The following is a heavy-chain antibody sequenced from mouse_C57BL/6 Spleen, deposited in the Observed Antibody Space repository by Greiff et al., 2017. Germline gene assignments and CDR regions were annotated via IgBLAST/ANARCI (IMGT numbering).Heavy chain of an antibody. Sequence: VQLKESGPGLVKPSQSLSLTCSVTGYSITSGYYWNWIRQFPGNKLEWMGYISYDGSNNYNPSLKNRISITRDTSKNQFFLKLNSVTTEDTATYYCAREKTGYYAMDYWGQGTSVTVSS. J-gene: IGHJ4*01. V-gene: IGHV3-6*01. CDR3: AREKTGYYAMDY. CDR2: ISYDGSN. D-gene: IGHD4-1*01. CDR1: GYSITSGYY.